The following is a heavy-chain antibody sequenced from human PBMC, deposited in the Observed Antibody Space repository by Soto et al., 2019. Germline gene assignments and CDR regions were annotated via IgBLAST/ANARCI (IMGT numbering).Heavy chain of an antibody. D-gene: IGHD1-26*01. J-gene: IGHJ4*02. CDR1: GGTFSSYT. CDR2: IIPILGIA. CDR3: GGGADELFGDY. V-gene: IGHV1-69*02. Sequence: QVQLVQSGAEVKKPGSSVKVSCKASGGTFSSYTISWVRQAPGQGLEWMGRIIPILGIANYAQKFQGRVTMTADKSTSTAYMELSSLRSEDTAVYYGGGGADELFGDYWGQGTLVTVSS.